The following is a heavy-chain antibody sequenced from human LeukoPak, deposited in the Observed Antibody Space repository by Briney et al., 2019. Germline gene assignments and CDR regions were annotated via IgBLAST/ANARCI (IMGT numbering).Heavy chain of an antibody. J-gene: IGHJ6*03. V-gene: IGHV3-20*04. CDR1: GFTFGDYG. CDR2: INWNGGST. Sequence: GGSLRLSCAASGFTFGDYGMSWVRQAPGKGLEWVSGINWNGGSTGYADSVKGRFTISRDNAKNSLYLQMNSLRAEDTALYYCARAGIVGATFYYYYMDVWGKGTTVTVSS. CDR3: ARAGIVGATFYYYYMDV. D-gene: IGHD1-26*01.